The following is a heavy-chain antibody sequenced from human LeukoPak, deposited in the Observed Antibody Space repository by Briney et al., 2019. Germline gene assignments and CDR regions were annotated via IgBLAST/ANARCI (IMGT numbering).Heavy chain of an antibody. CDR3: AKAEYYDFWSGLDY. J-gene: IGHJ4*02. D-gene: IGHD3-3*01. Sequence: GGSLRLSCAASGFTFSSYGMHWVRQAPGKGLEWVAVISYDGSNKYYADSVKGRFTISRDNSKNTLYLQMNSLRAEDTVVYYCAKAEYYDFWSGLDYWGQGALVTVSS. CDR1: GFTFSSYG. V-gene: IGHV3-30*18. CDR2: ISYDGSNK.